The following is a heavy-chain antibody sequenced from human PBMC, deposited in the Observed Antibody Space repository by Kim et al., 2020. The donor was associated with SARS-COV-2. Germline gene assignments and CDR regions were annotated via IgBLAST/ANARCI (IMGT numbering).Heavy chain of an antibody. J-gene: IGHJ6*02. CDR3: ARDMPTSTASDFGMDV. CDR1: GFTVSDNY. D-gene: IGHD2-2*01. Sequence: GGSLRLSCTASGFTVSDNYIHWVRQAPGKGLEWVSIMHGVGSMFYAGSVKGRFSMSRDNSKNILYLEMSDLRADDTAVYFCARDMPTSTASDFGMDVWGQGTTVIVSS. CDR2: MHGVGSM. V-gene: IGHV3-53*01.